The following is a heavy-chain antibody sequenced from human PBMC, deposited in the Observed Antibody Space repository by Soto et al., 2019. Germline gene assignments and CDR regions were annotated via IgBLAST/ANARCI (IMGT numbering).Heavy chain of an antibody. CDR3: AREGQPAAVTTPDN. CDR1: GFNFSTFA. D-gene: IGHD6-13*01. CDR2: ISYDGRKK. V-gene: IGHV3-30*04. J-gene: IGHJ4*02. Sequence: GGCLALSWRPDGFNFSTFAMHWVRRAPGKGLEWVAVISYDGRKKYYADSVKGRFTISRDNSQNTLYVEMTRLSAEDTAVYYCAREGQPAAVTTPDNCGQGTLVPAPS.